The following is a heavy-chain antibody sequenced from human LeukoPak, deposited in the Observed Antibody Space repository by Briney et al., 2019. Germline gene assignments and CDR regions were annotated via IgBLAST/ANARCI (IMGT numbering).Heavy chain of an antibody. CDR3: AKDNDYYDSSGTFDY. D-gene: IGHD3-22*01. V-gene: IGHV3-53*05. CDR2: IYSGGST. J-gene: IGHJ4*02. Sequence: GGSLRLSCAASGFTVGSNTMSCVRQAPGKGLERVSIIYSGGSTSYADSVKGRFTISRDNSKNSLYLQMNSLRTEDTALYYCAKDNDYYDSSGTFDYWGQGTLVTVSS. CDR1: GFTVGSNT.